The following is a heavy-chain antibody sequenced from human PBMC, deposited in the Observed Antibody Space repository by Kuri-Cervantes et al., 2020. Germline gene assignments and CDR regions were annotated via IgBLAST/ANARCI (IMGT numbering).Heavy chain of an antibody. D-gene: IGHD1-26*01. J-gene: IGHJ1*01. Sequence: GESLKISCAASGFTFSSYSMNWVRQAPGKGLEWVSYISSSSSTIYYADSVKGRFTISRDNSKNTLYLQMNSLRAEDTAVYYCAKDPEARGSYSVGYFQHWDQGTLVTVSS. CDR3: AKDPEARGSYSVGYFQH. V-gene: IGHV3-48*01. CDR2: ISSSSSTI. CDR1: GFTFSSYS.